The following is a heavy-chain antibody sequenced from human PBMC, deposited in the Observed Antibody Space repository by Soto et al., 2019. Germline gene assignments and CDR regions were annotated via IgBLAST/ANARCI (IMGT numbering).Heavy chain of an antibody. J-gene: IGHJ6*02. Sequence: ASVKVSCKASGYTFTSYYMHWVRQAPGQGLEWMGIINPNGGSTSYAQKFQGRVTMTRDTSTSTVYMELSSLRSEDTAVYYCARVRGYCSGGSCYSESHYGMDVWGQGTTVTVSS. CDR3: ARVRGYCSGGSCYSESHYGMDV. CDR2: INPNGGST. CDR1: GYTFTSYY. D-gene: IGHD2-15*01. V-gene: IGHV1-46*01.